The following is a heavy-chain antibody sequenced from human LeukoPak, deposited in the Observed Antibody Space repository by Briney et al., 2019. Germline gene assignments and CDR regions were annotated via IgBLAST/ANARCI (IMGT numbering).Heavy chain of an antibody. CDR2: IYTSGST. Sequence: PSETLSLTCAVSGGSFSGYYWSWIRQPAGKGLEWIGRIYTSGSTNYNPSLKSRVTMSVDTSKNQFSLKLSSVTAADTAVYYCARDPPWGYMDVWGKGSTVTISS. V-gene: IGHV4-4*07. J-gene: IGHJ6*03. CDR3: ARDPPWGYMDV. CDR1: GGSFSGYY. D-gene: IGHD7-27*01.